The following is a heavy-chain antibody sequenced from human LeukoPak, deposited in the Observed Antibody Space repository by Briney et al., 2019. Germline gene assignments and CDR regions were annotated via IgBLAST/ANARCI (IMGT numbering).Heavy chain of an antibody. CDR1: GYTFTGYY. CDR2: INPNSGGT. J-gene: IGHJ4*02. CDR3: ARGAHYHDSSEGFDY. V-gene: IGHV1-2*02. Sequence: GASVKVSCRASGYTFTGYYMHWVRQAPGQGLEWMGWINPNSGGTNYAQKFQGRVTMTRDTSISTAYMELSRLRSDDTAVYYCARGAHYHDSSEGFDYWGQGTLVSVSS. D-gene: IGHD3-22*01.